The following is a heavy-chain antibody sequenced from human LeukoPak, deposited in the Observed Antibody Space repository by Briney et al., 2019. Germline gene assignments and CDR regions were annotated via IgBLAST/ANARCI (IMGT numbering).Heavy chain of an antibody. V-gene: IGHV1-2*02. D-gene: IGHD6-13*01. CDR1: GYTFTDYS. CDR2: INPNSGDT. J-gene: IGHJ4*02. CDR3: ARDAIAAAGAGA. Sequence: GSSVKVSCKASGYTFTDYSMHWVRQAPGQGLEWMGWINPNSGDTDYAQRFQGRVTMARDTSISTAYLEVSRLTSDDTGVYFCARDAIAAAGAGAWGQGTLVTVSS.